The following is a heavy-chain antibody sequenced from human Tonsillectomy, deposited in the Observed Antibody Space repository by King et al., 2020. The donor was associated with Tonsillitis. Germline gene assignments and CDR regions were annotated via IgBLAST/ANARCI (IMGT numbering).Heavy chain of an antibody. Sequence: VQLVEFGGGLVQPGRSLRLSCTPSGFTFGDYAMSWFRQAPGKGLEWVGFIRTKTYGGTTQYAASVKGRFTISRDESKSIAYVQMNSLKTEDTGVYYCDRVGAGKDVWGTYRPTYFDYWGQGTLVTVSS. CDR1: GFTFGDYA. J-gene: IGHJ4*02. CDR2: IRTKTYGGTT. D-gene: IGHD3-16*02. CDR3: DRVGAGKDVWGTYRPTYFDY. V-gene: IGHV3-49*03.